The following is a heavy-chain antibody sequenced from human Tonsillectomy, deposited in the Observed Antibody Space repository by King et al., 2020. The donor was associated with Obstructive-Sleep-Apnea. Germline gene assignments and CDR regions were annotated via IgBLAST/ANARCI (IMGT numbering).Heavy chain of an antibody. J-gene: IGHJ4*02. V-gene: IGHV1-3*01. CDR2: INSGNGNT. Sequence: QLVQSGAEVKNPGASVKVSCKASGYTFTAYAMHWVRQAPGQRLEWMGWINSGNGNTKYSQKFQGRVTITRDTSASTAYMGLSSLRSEDTAVYYCARDGGGYYLFERVDYWGQGTLVTVSS. CDR1: GYTFTAYA. CDR3: ARDGGGYYLFERVDY. D-gene: IGHD3-3*01.